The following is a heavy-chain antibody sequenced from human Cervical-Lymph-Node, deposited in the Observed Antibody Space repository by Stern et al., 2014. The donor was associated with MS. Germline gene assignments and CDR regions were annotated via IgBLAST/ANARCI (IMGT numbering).Heavy chain of an antibody. V-gene: IGHV5-10-1*03. D-gene: IGHD3-10*01. CDR2: IDPSDSYT. J-gene: IGHJ5*02. Sequence: EVQLVQSGAEVKQPGGSLRISCKGSGYSFTSYWISWVRQMPGKGLEWMGRIDPSDSYTNYSPSFQGHVTISADKSISTAYLQWSSLKASDTAMYYCARHYIKGNWFDPWGQGTLVTVSS. CDR3: ARHYIKGNWFDP. CDR1: GYSFTSYW.